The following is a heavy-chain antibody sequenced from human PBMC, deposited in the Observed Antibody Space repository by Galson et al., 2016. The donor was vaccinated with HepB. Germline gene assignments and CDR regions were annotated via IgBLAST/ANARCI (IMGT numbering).Heavy chain of an antibody. D-gene: IGHD4-23*01. CDR2: IRDDGSKK. Sequence: SLRLSCAASGFTFTTFGMHWVRQAPGKGLEWVAAIRDDGSKKHYADSVKGRFSIPRDTSNNTLFLQMNSLKAEDTAIYYCAKEGVERWATLGMWGQGTLVTVSS. CDR1: GFTFTTFG. J-gene: IGHJ1*01. CDR3: AKEGVERWATLGM. V-gene: IGHV3-33*06.